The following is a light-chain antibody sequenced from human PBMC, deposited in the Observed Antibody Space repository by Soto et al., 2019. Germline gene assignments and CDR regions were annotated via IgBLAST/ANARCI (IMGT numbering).Light chain of an antibody. CDR2: QVS. Sequence: VLTQSPLSLSVTLGQPASISCRSSQSLIYSNGNTYLNWYQQRPGQSPRRLIYQVSIRDSGVPDRFSGSGSGSGTDFTLTISRVEAEDVGVYYCMEGTQSFGQGTKVDIK. CDR3: MEGTQS. J-gene: IGKJ1*01. CDR1: QSLIYSNGNTY. V-gene: IGKV2-30*01.